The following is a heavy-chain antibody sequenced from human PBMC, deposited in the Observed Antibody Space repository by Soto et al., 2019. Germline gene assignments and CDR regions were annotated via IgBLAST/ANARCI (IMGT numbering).Heavy chain of an antibody. Sequence: EVQLVESGGGLVQPGGSLRLSCAASGFSFSHYCMSWVRQAPGKGLEWVANIKQDGSEKYDVDSVKGRFTISRDNAKNSMFLQMDSLRDEDTAVYYCARVPSTRDIWSYGVGGKYYYYMDVWGKGTTVTVSS. J-gene: IGHJ6*03. V-gene: IGHV3-7*04. CDR1: GFSFSHYC. D-gene: IGHD1-7*01. CDR3: ARVPSTRDIWSYGVGGKYYYYMDV. CDR2: IKQDGSEK.